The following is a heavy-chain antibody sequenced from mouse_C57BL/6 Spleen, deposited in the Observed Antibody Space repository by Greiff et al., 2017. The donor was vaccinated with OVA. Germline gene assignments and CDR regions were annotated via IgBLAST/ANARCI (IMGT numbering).Heavy chain of an antibody. V-gene: IGHV1-55*01. CDR2: IYPGSGST. Sequence: QVQLQQPGAELVKPGASVKMSCKASGYTFTSYWITWVKQRPGQGLEWIGDIYPGSGSTNYNEKFKSKATLTVDTSSSTAYMQLSSLTSEDSAVYYGARGGHGSSYDWFAYWGQGTLVTVSA. D-gene: IGHD1-1*01. CDR1: GYTFTSYW. J-gene: IGHJ3*01. CDR3: ARGGHGSSYDWFAY.